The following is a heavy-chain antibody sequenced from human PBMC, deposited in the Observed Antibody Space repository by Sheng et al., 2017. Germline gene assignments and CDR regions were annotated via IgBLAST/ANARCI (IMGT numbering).Heavy chain of an antibody. CDR2: INHSGST. V-gene: IGHV4-34*01. CDR1: GGSFSGYY. Sequence: QVQLQQWGAGLLKPSETLSLTCAVYGGSFSGYYWSWIRQPPGKGLEWIGEINHSGSTNYNPSLKSRVTISVDTSKNQFSLKLSSVTAADTAVYYCARGGGTSSWYGKDNWFDPWGQGTLGHPSPQ. J-gene: IGHJ5*02. D-gene: IGHD6-13*01. CDR3: ARGGGTSSWYGKDNWFDP.